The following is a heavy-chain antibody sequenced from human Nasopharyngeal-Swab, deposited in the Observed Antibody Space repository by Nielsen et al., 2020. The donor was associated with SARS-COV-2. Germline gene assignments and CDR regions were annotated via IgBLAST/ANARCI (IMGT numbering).Heavy chain of an antibody. Sequence: SVKVSCKASGGTFSSYANSWVRQAPAQGLEWMGGIIPIFGKANYAQKFQGRVTITADETTSTAYMELSKLSSEDTAVYYCARETHDCSSTSCPPGYWGQGTLVTVSS. V-gene: IGHV1-69*13. J-gene: IGHJ4*02. CDR1: GGTFSSYA. CDR3: ARETHDCSSTSCPPGY. CDR2: IIPIFGKA. D-gene: IGHD2-2*01.